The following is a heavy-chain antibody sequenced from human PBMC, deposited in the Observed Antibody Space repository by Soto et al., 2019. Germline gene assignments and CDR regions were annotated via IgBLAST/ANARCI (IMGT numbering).Heavy chain of an antibody. J-gene: IGHJ4*02. Sequence: PSETLSLTCTVSGGSISSYYWSWIRQPPGKGLEWIGYIYYNGNTNYNPSLKSRVTISVDTSKNQFSLKLSSVTAADTAVYYCARATYYFGRSGYLNYFLYSCPGALVT. CDR1: GGSISSYY. CDR2: IYYNGNT. D-gene: IGHD3-22*01. V-gene: IGHV4-59*01. CDR3: ARATYYFGRSGYLNYFLY.